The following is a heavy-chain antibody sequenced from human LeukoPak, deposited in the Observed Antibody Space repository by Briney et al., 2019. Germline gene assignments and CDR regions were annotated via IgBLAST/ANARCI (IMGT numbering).Heavy chain of an antibody. V-gene: IGHV4-4*07. D-gene: IGHD6-19*01. CDR1: GGSISSYY. Sequence: PSETLSLTRTVSGGSISSYYWSWIRQPAGKGLEWIGRIYTSGSTNYNPSLKSRVTMSVDTSKNQFSLKLSSVTAADTAVYYCARGAPHMYSSGWSMDYYYYYYGMDVWGQGTTVTVSS. CDR2: IYTSGST. CDR3: ARGAPHMYSSGWSMDYYYYYYGMDV. J-gene: IGHJ6*02.